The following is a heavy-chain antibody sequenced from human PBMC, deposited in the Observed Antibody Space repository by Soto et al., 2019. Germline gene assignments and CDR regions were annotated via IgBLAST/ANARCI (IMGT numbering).Heavy chain of an antibody. Sequence: ASVKVSCKASGYTFTIYYMHWVRQAPGQGLEWVGRIDPSGGSTSYSPKLQGRVTMTTDTSTSTVYMELRSLRSDDTAVYYCARDPITIFGKFCPWGQGTLVTVPS. V-gene: IGHV1-46*04. J-gene: IGHJ5*02. CDR3: ARDPITIFGKFCP. D-gene: IGHD3-3*01. CDR2: IDPSGGST. CDR1: GYTFTIYY.